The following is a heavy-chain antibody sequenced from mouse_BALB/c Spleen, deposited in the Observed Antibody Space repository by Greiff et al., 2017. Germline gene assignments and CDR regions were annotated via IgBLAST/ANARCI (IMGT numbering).Heavy chain of an antibody. CDR1: GFNIKDYY. CDR3: NARDGYYGFAY. D-gene: IGHD2-3*01. Sequence: VQLQQSGAELVRSGASVKLSCTASGFNIKDYYMHWVKQRPEQGLEWIGWIDPENGDTEYAPKFQGKATMTADTSSNTAYLQLSSLTSEDTAVYYCNARDGYYGFAYWGQGTLVTVSA. V-gene: IGHV14-4*02. CDR2: IDPENGDT. J-gene: IGHJ3*01.